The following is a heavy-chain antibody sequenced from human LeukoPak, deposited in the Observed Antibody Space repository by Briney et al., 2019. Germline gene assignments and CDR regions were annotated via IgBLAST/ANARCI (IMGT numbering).Heavy chain of an antibody. Sequence: GESLKISCKCSGYSFTSYWIGWVRQMPGKGLEWMGIIYPGDSDTRYSPSFQGQVTISADKSISTAYLQWSSLKASDTAMYYCARRLKYCSSTSCYVGYFDYWGQGTLVTVSS. V-gene: IGHV5-51*01. J-gene: IGHJ4*02. CDR1: GYSFTSYW. CDR2: IYPGDSDT. D-gene: IGHD2-2*01. CDR3: ARRLKYCSSTSCYVGYFDY.